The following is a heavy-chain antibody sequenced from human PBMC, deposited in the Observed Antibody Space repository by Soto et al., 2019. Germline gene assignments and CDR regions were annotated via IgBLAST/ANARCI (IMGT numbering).Heavy chain of an antibody. CDR2: IWYDGTKK. V-gene: IGHV3-33*01. Sequence: QVQLVESGGGVVQPGKSLRLSCVTSEFTFSNYGMHWVRQAPGKGLEWVAVIWYDGTKKYYAESVKGRFTISRDDSKSTLYLQMNSLRAEDTAMYYCARDKGDGYNLGGHWGQGTLVTVSS. CDR3: ARDKGDGYNLGGH. J-gene: IGHJ4*02. D-gene: IGHD5-12*01. CDR1: EFTFSNYG.